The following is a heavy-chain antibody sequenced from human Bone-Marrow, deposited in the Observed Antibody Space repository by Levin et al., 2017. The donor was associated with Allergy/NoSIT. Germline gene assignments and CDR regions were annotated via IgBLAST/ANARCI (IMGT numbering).Heavy chain of an antibody. D-gene: IGHD3-10*01. Sequence: PGGSLRLSCTVSGGSINSYYWNWIRQPPGKGLEWIGYIYYTGTTDYKPSLRSRVSISLDTSKNLFSLKLTSVTAADSAVYYCARGAYASGSLTFDIWDQGTLVTVSS. CDR3: ARGAYASGSLTFDI. CDR1: GGSINSYY. J-gene: IGHJ4*02. CDR2: IYYTGTT. V-gene: IGHV4-59*01.